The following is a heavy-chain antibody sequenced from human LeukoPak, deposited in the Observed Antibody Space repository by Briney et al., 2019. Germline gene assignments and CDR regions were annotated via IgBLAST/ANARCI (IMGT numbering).Heavy chain of an antibody. CDR3: ARDFGARRAGAFDI. V-gene: IGHV4-39*07. CDR1: GCSISSSSYS. Sequence: PSETLSLTCTVSGCSISSSSYSSGWIRQPPGKGLEWIGNIYYSGSHYYHPSLKSRVTISVDTSKNQFSLKLSSVTAADTAVYYCARDFGARRAGAFDIWGQGTMVTVSS. J-gene: IGHJ3*02. D-gene: IGHD3-10*01. CDR2: IYYSGSH.